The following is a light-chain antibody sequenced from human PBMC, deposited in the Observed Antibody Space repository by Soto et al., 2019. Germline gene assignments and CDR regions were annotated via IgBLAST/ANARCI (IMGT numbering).Light chain of an antibody. CDR3: QQYISYPYT. J-gene: IGKJ2*01. V-gene: IGKV3-15*01. CDR2: DTS. Sequence: EVVMTQSPATLSVSPGEGATLSCRASQGIGDTLAWYQHKAGQTPRLLIYDTSTRATGVPARFSGSRSGTEFTLTISSLQPDDFATYYCQQYISYPYTFGQGTNLNIK. CDR1: QGIGDT.